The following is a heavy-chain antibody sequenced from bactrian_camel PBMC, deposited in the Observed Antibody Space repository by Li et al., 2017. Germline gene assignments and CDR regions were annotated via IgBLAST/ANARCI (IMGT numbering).Heavy chain of an antibody. V-gene: IGHV3S54*01. Sequence: HVQLVESGGGSVQSGGSLRLSCAASYMTSCMGWFRQRPGMEREAVASIFTGSGATYYPDSVKGRFTISRDDAKNTIYLQMNSLKPEDTAMFYCAAGKSRTCPSPDNYWDQGTQVTVS. D-gene: IGHD6*01. CDR2: IFTGSGAT. CDR1: YMTSC. J-gene: IGHJ4*01. CDR3: AAGKSRTCPSPDNY.